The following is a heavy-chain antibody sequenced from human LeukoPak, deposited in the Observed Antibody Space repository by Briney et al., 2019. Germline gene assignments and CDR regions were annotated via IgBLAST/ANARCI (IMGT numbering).Heavy chain of an antibody. J-gene: IGHJ6*03. CDR1: GYTFTSYY. CDR3: ARTVTRYYYYMDV. Sequence: ASVKVSCKASGYTFTSYYMHWVRRAPGQGLEWMGIINPSGGSTSYAQKFQGRVTMTRDTSTSTVYMELSSLRSDDTAVYYCARTVTRYYYYMDVWAKGPRSPSP. V-gene: IGHV1-46*01. CDR2: INPSGGST. D-gene: IGHD4-11*01.